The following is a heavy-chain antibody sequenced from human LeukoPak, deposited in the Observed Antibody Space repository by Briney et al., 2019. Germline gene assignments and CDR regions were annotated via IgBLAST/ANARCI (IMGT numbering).Heavy chain of an antibody. V-gene: IGHV3-48*03. Sequence: GGSLRLSCAASGFTFSSYEMNWVRQAPGKGLEWVSYISSSGSTIYYADSVKGRFTIYRDNPKNSLYLQMNSLRAEDTAVYYCATYSGYDGMDVWGQGTTVTVSS. CDR3: ATYSGYDGMDV. CDR1: GFTFSSYE. D-gene: IGHD5-12*01. J-gene: IGHJ6*02. CDR2: ISSSGSTI.